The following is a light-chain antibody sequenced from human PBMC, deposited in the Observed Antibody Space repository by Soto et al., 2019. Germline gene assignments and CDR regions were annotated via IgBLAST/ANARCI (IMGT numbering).Light chain of an antibody. J-gene: IGLJ1*01. CDR1: SSDVGGYNY. CDR3: SSYTSSSTHYV. V-gene: IGLV2-14*01. CDR2: EVS. Sequence: QSALTQPASVSGSPGQSITISCTGTSSDVGGYNYVSWYQHHPGKAPKLIIFEVSNRPSGVSNRFSASKSGNTASLTISGLQAEDEADYYCSSYTSSSTHYVFGTGTKLTVL.